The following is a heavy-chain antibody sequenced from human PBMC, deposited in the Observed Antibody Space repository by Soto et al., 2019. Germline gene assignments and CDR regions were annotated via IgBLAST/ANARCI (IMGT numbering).Heavy chain of an antibody. CDR3: ARSLYDFLTGSVYNWFDP. V-gene: IGHV1-8*03. Sequence: ASVKVSCKASGYTFTSYGISWVRQAPGQGLEWMGWMNPNSGNTGYSQRFQGRFTITRDTSANIAYMELSSLRSEDTAVYYCARSLYDFLTGSVYNWFDPWGQGTLVTVSS. CDR1: GYTFTSYG. CDR2: MNPNSGNT. D-gene: IGHD3-9*01. J-gene: IGHJ5*02.